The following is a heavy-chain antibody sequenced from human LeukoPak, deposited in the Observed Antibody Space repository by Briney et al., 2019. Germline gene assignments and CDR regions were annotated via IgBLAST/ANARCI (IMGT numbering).Heavy chain of an antibody. CDR1: GGSISSYY. CDR3: ARGSAYYYDTSGPRFYYDY. J-gene: IGHJ4*02. D-gene: IGHD3-22*01. Sequence: SETLSLTCTVSGGSISSYYWSWIRQPPGKGLEWIGEINHSGSTNYNPSLKSRVTISVDTSKNQFSLHLTSVTAADTAVYYCARGSAYYYDTSGPRFYYDYWGQGILVAISS. CDR2: INHSGST. V-gene: IGHV4-59*01.